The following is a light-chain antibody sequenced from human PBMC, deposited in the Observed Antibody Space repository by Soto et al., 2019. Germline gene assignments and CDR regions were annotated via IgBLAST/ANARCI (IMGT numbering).Light chain of an antibody. V-gene: IGKV3-20*01. Sequence: NVLTQSPGTLSLSPGERATLSCRASQSVSSNYVAWYQQKPGQAPRLLVYGASGRATGIPDRFSGSGSGTDFTLTISRLEPEDFAVYYCQQYGSSRWTFGQGTKVDIK. J-gene: IGKJ1*01. CDR2: GAS. CDR1: QSVSSNY. CDR3: QQYGSSRWT.